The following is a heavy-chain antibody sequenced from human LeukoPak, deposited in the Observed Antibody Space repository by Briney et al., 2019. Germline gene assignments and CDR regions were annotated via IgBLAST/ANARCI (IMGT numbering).Heavy chain of an antibody. CDR1: GFTFSSYA. D-gene: IGHD6-6*01. Sequence: GGSLRLSCAASGFTFSSYAISWVRQAPGKGLEWVSGISGSGVSTYYADSVKGRFTISRDNSKNTLYLQMNSLRAEDTAVYYCAYSTSSYWFDPWGQGTLVTVSS. V-gene: IGHV3-23*01. CDR2: ISGSGVST. J-gene: IGHJ5*02. CDR3: AYSTSSYWFDP.